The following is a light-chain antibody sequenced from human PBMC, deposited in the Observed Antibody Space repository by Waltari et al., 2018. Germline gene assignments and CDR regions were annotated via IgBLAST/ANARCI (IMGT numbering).Light chain of an antibody. CDR3: LLSYSCARRWV. J-gene: IGLJ3*02. Sequence: QAVVTQEPSLTVSPGGTVTLTCGSSTGAVTSGHYTYWFQQKPGQAPRTLIYDTSDKHSGTPARCSGSLLGGKAALNLSGELPEDEAEYYCLLSYSCARRWVFGGGTKLTVL. CDR2: DTS. CDR1: TGAVTSGHY. V-gene: IGLV7-46*01.